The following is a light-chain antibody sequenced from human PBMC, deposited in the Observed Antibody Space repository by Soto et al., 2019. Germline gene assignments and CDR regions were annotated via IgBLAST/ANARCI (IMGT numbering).Light chain of an antibody. CDR1: QDIGSV. V-gene: IGKV1-8*01. J-gene: IGKJ1*01. Sequence: SAPTGDRVTIACRAGQDIGSVLAWYQQKAGKAPKLLIYVASALQTGVPSRFSGSGSGTDFTLTISRLQSEDSATYYCQQYYSYPRTFGQGTKVDIK. CDR2: VAS. CDR3: QQYYSYPRT.